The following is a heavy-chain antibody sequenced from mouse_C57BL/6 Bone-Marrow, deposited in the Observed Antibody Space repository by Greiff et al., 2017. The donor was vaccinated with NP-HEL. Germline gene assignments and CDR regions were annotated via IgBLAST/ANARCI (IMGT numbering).Heavy chain of an antibody. V-gene: IGHV1-59*01. CDR2: IDPSDSYT. CDR3: EREGYYYGSSYDYYAMDY. Sequence: QVQLQQPGAELVRPGTSVKLSCKASGYTFTSYWMHWVKQRPGQGLEWIGVIDPSDSYTNYTQNFKGKVTLSVDTSSSTLYMQLSSLTSEDSAVYYCEREGYYYGSSYDYYAMDYWGQGTSVTVSS. J-gene: IGHJ4*01. D-gene: IGHD1-1*01. CDR1: GYTFTSYW.